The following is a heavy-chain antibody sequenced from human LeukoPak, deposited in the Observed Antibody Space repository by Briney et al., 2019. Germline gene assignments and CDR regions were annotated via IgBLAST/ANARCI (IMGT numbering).Heavy chain of an antibody. D-gene: IGHD1-1*01. CDR3: ARVTGTTPFDY. CDR1: GGSISSSNW. V-gene: IGHV4-4*02. Sequence: SGTLSLTCAVSGGSISSSNWWSWVRPPPGKGLEWIGEISHTGSTNYNPSLESRVTISVDKSKNQFSLKLTSVTAADTAVYFCARVTGTTPFDYWGQGTLVTVSS. J-gene: IGHJ4*02. CDR2: ISHTGST.